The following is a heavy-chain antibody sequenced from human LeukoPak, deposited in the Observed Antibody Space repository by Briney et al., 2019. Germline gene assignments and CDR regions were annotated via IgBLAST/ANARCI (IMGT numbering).Heavy chain of an antibody. CDR2: ITGSGSTT. D-gene: IGHD4-17*01. Sequence: GGSLRLSCAASGFTFSSYAMSWLRQAPGKGLEWVSAITGSGSTTYYADSVKDRFTFSRDNSKNTLYLQMISLRAEDTAVYYCAKDYGDYFLNIDYWGQGTLVTVSS. CDR1: GFTFSSYA. V-gene: IGHV3-23*01. J-gene: IGHJ4*02. CDR3: AKDYGDYFLNIDY.